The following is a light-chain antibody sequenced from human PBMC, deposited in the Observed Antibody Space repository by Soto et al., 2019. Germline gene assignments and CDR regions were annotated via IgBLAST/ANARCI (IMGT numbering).Light chain of an antibody. Sequence: SYELTQPPSVSVAPGXTARITCGGNNIGSKSVHWYQQKPGQAPVLVIYYDSDRPSGIPERFSGSNSGNTATLTISRVEAGDEADYYCQVWDSSSDHPGVFGGGTKVTVL. V-gene: IGLV3-21*04. CDR1: NIGSKS. CDR2: YDS. CDR3: QVWDSSSDHPGV. J-gene: IGLJ2*01.